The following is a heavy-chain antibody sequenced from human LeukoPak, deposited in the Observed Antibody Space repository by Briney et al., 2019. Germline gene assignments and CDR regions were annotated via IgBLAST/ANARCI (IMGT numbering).Heavy chain of an antibody. J-gene: IGHJ5*02. D-gene: IGHD1-26*01. CDR3: ARRGGGSYSPYWFDP. Sequence: GESLKISCKGSGYSFTSYWIGWVRQMPGKGLEWMGIIYPGDSDTGYSPSFQGQVTISADKSISTAYLQWSSLKASDTAMYYCARRGGGSYSPYWFDPWGQGTLVTVSS. CDR2: IYPGDSDT. V-gene: IGHV5-51*01. CDR1: GYSFTSYW.